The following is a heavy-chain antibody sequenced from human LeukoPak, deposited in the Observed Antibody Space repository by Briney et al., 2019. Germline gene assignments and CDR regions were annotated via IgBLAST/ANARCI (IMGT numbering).Heavy chain of an antibody. CDR1: GFTFSSYA. CDR3: AKDSEIAAAGSYWYFDL. V-gene: IGHV3-23*01. D-gene: IGHD6-13*01. Sequence: GGSLRLSCAVSGFTFSSYAMSWVRQAPGKGLEWVSGISGSGGSTYYADSVQGRVTISRDNSKNTLYLQMNSLRAEDTAVYYCAKDSEIAAAGSYWYFDLWGRGTLVTVSS. J-gene: IGHJ2*01. CDR2: ISGSGGST.